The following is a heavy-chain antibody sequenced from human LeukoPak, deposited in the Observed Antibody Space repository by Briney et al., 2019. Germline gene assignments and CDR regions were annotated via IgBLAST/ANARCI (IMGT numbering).Heavy chain of an antibody. D-gene: IGHD6-13*01. CDR2: IYTSGNT. Sequence: SETLSLTCTVSGGSISSYYWSWVLQPAGKGLEWIGRIYTSGNTNYNPSLKGRVTMTVDTSKNQFSLNLSSVTAADTAVYYCARGRGSSWYYFDYWGQGTLVTVSS. J-gene: IGHJ4*02. CDR3: ARGRGSSWYYFDY. V-gene: IGHV4-4*07. CDR1: GGSISSYY.